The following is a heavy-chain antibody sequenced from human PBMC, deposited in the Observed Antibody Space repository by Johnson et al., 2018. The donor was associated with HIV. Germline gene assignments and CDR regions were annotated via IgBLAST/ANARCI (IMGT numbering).Heavy chain of an antibody. V-gene: IGHV3-30*18. Sequence: VQLVESGGGVVQPGRSLRLSCAVSGFTLSSYVMHWVRQAPGKGLEWVAVIWYDGSNKYYVDSVKGRFTISRDNAKNTLYLQMNSLRAEDTAVYYCAKDRNYDILSIWGQGTVVTVSS. CDR3: AKDRNYDILSI. CDR1: GFTLSSYV. J-gene: IGHJ3*02. CDR2: IWYDGSNK. D-gene: IGHD3-9*01.